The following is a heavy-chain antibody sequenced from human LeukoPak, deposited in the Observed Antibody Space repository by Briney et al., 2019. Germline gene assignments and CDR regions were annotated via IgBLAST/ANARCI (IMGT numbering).Heavy chain of an antibody. CDR3: ARVRSGAGHLRFDY. CDR1: GYTFTSYG. V-gene: IGHV1-18*01. Sequence: ASVKVSCKASGYTFTSYGNSWVRQAPGQGLEWMGWISAYNGNTNYAQKLQGRVTMTTDTSTSTAYMELRSLRSDDTAVYYCARVRSGAGHLRFDYWGQGTLVTVSS. CDR2: ISAYNGNT. D-gene: IGHD3-3*01. J-gene: IGHJ4*02.